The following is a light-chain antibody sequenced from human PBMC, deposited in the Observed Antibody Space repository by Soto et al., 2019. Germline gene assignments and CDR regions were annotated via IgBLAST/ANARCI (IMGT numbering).Light chain of an antibody. CDR3: MHTVGHPWT. CDR2: GVY. CDR1: QSLVFGDGQTY. J-gene: IGKJ1*01. Sequence: IVMTQTPLSLSVTPGQPASISCKSSQSLVFGDGQTYFNWYLQKPGQPPQLLIYGVYNRFSGVPDRFSGSGSGTDFTLKISRVEAEDVGVYFYMHTVGHPWTFGQGTKV. V-gene: IGKV2D-29*01.